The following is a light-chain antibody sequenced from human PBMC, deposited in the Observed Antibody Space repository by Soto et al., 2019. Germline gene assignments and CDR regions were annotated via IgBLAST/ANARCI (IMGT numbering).Light chain of an antibody. CDR3: QQRSFWLT. V-gene: IGKV3-11*01. J-gene: IGKJ4*01. CDR1: QSVSSY. Sequence: EIVLTQSPATLSLSPGERATLSCRASQSVSSYLGWYQQKPGQAPRLLIYGASNRATGVTARFSGSGSGTDFTLTISSLEPEDFAVYYCQQRSFWLTFGGGTKVEIK. CDR2: GAS.